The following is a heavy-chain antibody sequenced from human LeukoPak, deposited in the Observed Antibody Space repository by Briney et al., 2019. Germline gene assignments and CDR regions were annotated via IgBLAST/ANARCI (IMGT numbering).Heavy chain of an antibody. CDR2: LTSSSTTV. D-gene: IGHD2/OR15-2a*01. Sequence: GGSLRLTCVASGFTSTSYSMNWVRQAPGKGLEWVSYLTSSSTTVFYADSVKGRFTISRDNAKNSVYLQVNSLNVEDTAIYYCTRGKVVLRGTVFDYWGQGTPVTVSS. J-gene: IGHJ4*02. V-gene: IGHV3-48*01. CDR1: GFTSTSYS. CDR3: TRGKVVLRGTVFDY.